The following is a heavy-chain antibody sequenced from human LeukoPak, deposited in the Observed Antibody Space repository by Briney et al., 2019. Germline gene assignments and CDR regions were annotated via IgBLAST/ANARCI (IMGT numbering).Heavy chain of an antibody. Sequence: PGGSLRLSCAAFGFTISSYSIHWVRQAPGKGLEWVSSISSDSSHIFYADSVKGRFTISRDNAKNSLHLQMNSLRAEDTAVYFCTREVKDWLCFDHWGQGTLVTVSS. CDR1: GFTISSYS. CDR2: ISSDSSHI. CDR3: TREVKDWLCFDH. D-gene: IGHD3/OR15-3a*01. J-gene: IGHJ4*02. V-gene: IGHV3-21*01.